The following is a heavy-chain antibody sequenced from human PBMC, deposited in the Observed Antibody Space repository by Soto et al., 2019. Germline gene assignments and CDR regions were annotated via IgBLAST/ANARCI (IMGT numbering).Heavy chain of an antibody. V-gene: IGHV4-39*01. Sequence: SETLSLTCTVSGGSISSSSYYWGWIRQPPGKGLEWIGVIYYTGSTYYNPSLKSRVTISVDTSKNQFSLKLSSVTAADTSVYYCAILSSITVAGHFDYWGQGTLVAVSS. CDR3: AILSSITVAGHFDY. CDR1: GGSISSSSYY. J-gene: IGHJ4*02. D-gene: IGHD6-19*01. CDR2: IYYTGST.